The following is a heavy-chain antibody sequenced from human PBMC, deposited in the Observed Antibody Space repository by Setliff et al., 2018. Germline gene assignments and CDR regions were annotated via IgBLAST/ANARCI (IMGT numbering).Heavy chain of an antibody. J-gene: IGHJ4*02. V-gene: IGHV1-46*01. D-gene: IGHD6-13*01. CDR2: IHTGGGSA. CDR3: ARGGMAAAGRKGVFDY. Sequence: AASVKVSCKASGYSFTGYYMHWVRRAPGQGLEWMGIIHTGGGSASYAQKFQGRVTMTSDTSTSTVYMEVNSVTSDDTAIYYCARGGMAAAGRKGVFDYWGQGTLVTVSS. CDR1: GYSFTGYY.